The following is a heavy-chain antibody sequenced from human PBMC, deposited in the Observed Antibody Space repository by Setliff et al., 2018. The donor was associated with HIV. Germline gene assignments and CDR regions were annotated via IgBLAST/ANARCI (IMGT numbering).Heavy chain of an antibody. D-gene: IGHD2-21*02. Sequence: ASVKVSCKASGYTFTTYSIYWVRQAPGQGLEWMGIISPSGGGTRDAQKFQGRISMTGDTSTSTVYMELSSLRSEDTAVYYCARGGLLFGMMNYFDSWGQGTLVTV. CDR3: ARGGLLFGMMNYFDS. CDR1: GYTFTTYS. V-gene: IGHV1-46*01. J-gene: IGHJ4*02. CDR2: ISPSGGGT.